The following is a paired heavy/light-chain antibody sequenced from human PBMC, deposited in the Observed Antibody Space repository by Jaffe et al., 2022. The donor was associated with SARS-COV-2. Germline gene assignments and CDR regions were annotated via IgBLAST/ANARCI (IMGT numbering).Heavy chain of an antibody. J-gene: IGHJ4*02. CDR3: ARQSSFAIDY. D-gene: IGHD2-21*01. CDR1: GASISGSTYH. V-gene: IGHV4-39*01. CDR2: IYPSGGG. Sequence: QVHLQESGPGLVRPSETLSLTCTVSGASISGSTYHWGWIRQPPGKGLEWIGIIYPSGGGYFNPSLKSRVSISVDMSKNQFSLKLTSVTAADTAVYFCARQSSFAIDYWGRGTLVTVSS.
Light chain of an antibody. V-gene: IGLV8-61*01. J-gene: IGLJ3*02. CDR1: SGSVSTSNH. CDR3: ILYLDSVSNWV. Sequence: QTVVTQEPSFSVSPGGTVTLTCGLSSGSVSTSNHPSWYQQTPGQAPRTLIQSSNTRSSGVPDRFFGSILGNKAALTITGAQADDESDYYCILYLDSVSNWVFGGGTKLTVL. CDR2: SSN.